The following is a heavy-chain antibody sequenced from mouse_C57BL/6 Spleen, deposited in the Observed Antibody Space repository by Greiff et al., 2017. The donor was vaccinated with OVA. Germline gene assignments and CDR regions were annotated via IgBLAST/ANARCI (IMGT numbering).Heavy chain of an antibody. D-gene: IGHD3-2*02. CDR1: GFTFSDYG. CDR2: ISSGSSTI. J-gene: IGHJ3*01. V-gene: IGHV5-17*01. Sequence: EVKLVESGGGLVKPGGSLKLSCAASGFTFSDYGMHWVRQAPEKGLEWVAYISSGSSTIYYADTVKGRFTISRDNAKNTLFLQMTSLRSEDTAMYYCARSSTAQAAWFAYWGQGTLVTVSA. CDR3: ARSSTAQAAWFAY.